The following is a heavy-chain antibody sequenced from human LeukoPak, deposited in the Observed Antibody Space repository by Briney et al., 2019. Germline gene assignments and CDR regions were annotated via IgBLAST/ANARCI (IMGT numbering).Heavy chain of an antibody. CDR2: ISWNSGSI. Sequence: GRSLRLSCAASGFTFNDYSMHWVRQAPGKGLEWVSSISWNSGSIGYADSVKGRFSISRDNAKNSLYLQMDSLNPEDTAVYYCAKGLLWSEVYYYYGMDVWGQGTTVTVSS. J-gene: IGHJ6*02. V-gene: IGHV3-9*01. CDR3: AKGLLWSEVYYYYGMDV. CDR1: GFTFNDYS. D-gene: IGHD3-10*01.